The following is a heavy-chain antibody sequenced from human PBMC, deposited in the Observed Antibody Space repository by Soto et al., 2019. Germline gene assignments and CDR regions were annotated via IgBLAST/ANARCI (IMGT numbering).Heavy chain of an antibody. CDR3: ARLSGTYGRRHYFDY. CDR1: GFTFSSYE. Sequence: EVNLVESGGGLVQPGGSLRLSCTASGFTFSSYEMTWVRQVSGKGLELVSYISSSGSTIHYADSVRGRFTIYRDNAKSSLYLEMNSVRPEDTATYYCARLSGTYGRRHYFDYWGQGTLVTVSS. D-gene: IGHD3-16*01. CDR2: ISSSGSTI. J-gene: IGHJ4*02. V-gene: IGHV3-48*03.